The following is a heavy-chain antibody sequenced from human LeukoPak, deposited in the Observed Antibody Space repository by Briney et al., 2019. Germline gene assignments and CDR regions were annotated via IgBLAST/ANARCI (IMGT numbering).Heavy chain of an antibody. CDR2: ISSSSSYI. D-gene: IGHD3-10*01. CDR3: ARGRGGAFDI. V-gene: IGHV3-21*01. CDR1: GITFSNYA. J-gene: IGHJ3*02. Sequence: GGSLRLSCAASGITFSNYAMSWVRQAPGKGLEWVSSISSSSSYIYYADSVKGRFTISRDNAKNSLYLQMNSLRAEDTAVYYCARGRGGAFDIWGQGTMVTVSS.